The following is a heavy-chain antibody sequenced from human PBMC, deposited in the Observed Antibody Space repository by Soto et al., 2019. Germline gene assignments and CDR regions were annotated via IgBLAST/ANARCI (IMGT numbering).Heavy chain of an antibody. D-gene: IGHD3-16*01. CDR2: IHTSGST. V-gene: IGHV4-34*01. CDR3: ARGGGNPASTNGF. Sequence: QVQLQQWGGGLLKPSETLSLTCGLHRGSFSYFHWSWIRQPPGKGLEWIGEIHTSGSTNYNPSLRSRATVPIATPALQFSLTLYSVTAAETAVYYCARGGGNPASTNGFWGQGALVTVSS. J-gene: IGHJ4*02. CDR1: RGSFSYFH.